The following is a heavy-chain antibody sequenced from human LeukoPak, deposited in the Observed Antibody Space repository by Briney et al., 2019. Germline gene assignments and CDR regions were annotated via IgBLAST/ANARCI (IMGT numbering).Heavy chain of an antibody. CDR1: GGSISSISSNNYH. CDR3: ARGGVTIFGVVIGFSQLDYFDY. J-gene: IGHJ4*02. CDR2: INHSGST. Sequence: SETLSLTCIVSGGSISSISSNNYHWSWIRQPPGKGLEWIGEINHSGSTNYNPSLKSRVTISVDTSKNQFSLKLSSVTAADTAVYYCARGGVTIFGVVIGFSQLDYFDYWGQGTLVTVSS. V-gene: IGHV4-39*07. D-gene: IGHD3-3*01.